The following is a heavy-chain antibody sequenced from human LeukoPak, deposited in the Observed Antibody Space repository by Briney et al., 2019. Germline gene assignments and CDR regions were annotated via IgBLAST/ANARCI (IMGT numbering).Heavy chain of an antibody. J-gene: IGHJ4*02. CDR2: IIPILCLT. D-gene: IGHD6-25*01. CDR1: VDSFSSDA. V-gene: IGHV1-69*04. Sequence: SGNVSCKACVDSFSSDAISWVRQLPAQGYEWVGMIIPILCLTLYALKCRGSVTITAYKSTGAAEMEWRSLTSDDTAVYYCASHSGGWHIYYFDHWGQGTLVTVSS. CDR3: ASHSGGWHIYYFDH.